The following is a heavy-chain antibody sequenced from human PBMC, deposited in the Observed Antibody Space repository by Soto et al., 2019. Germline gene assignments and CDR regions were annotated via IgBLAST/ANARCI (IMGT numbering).Heavy chain of an antibody. V-gene: IGHV3-7*01. Sequence: PGGSLRLSCAASGFTFSSYWMSWVRQAPGKGLEWVANIKQDGSEKYYVDSVKGRFTISRDNAKNSLYLQMNSLRVEDTAVYYCARSIAARLNWFDPWGQGTLVTVSS. D-gene: IGHD6-6*01. J-gene: IGHJ5*02. CDR1: GFTFSSYW. CDR2: IKQDGSEK. CDR3: ARSIAARLNWFDP.